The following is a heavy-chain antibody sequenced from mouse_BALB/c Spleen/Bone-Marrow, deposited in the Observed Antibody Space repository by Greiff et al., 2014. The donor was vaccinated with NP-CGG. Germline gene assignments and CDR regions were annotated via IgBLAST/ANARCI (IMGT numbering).Heavy chain of an antibody. V-gene: IGHV1-18*01. J-gene: IGHJ3*01. CDR2: INPYNGGT. CDR1: GYSFTGYT. D-gene: IGHD1-1*01. Sequence: VQLQQSGPGLVKPGASMKISCKASGYSFTGYTMNWVKQSHGKNLEWIGLINPYNGGTNYNQKFKGKATLTVDKSSSTAYMELLSLTSEDSAVYYCARDYYGFSYGFAYWGQGTLVTVSA. CDR3: ARDYYGFSYGFAY.